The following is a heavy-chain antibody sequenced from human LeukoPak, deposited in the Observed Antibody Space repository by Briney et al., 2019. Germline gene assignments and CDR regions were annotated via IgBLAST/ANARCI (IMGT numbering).Heavy chain of an antibody. CDR2: IHYSGST. D-gene: IGHD6-13*01. J-gene: IGHJ2*01. CDR1: GGSISSSSFS. CDR3: ASGRHQLYSSRRGAWYFDL. V-gene: IGHV4-39*07. Sequence: PSETLSLTCTVSGGSISSSSFSWGWIRQPPGKGLEWIGSIHYSGSTYYNPSLKSRVTVSVDTSKNQFSLKLSSVTAADTAVYYCASGRHQLYSSRRGAWYFDLWGRGTLVTVSS.